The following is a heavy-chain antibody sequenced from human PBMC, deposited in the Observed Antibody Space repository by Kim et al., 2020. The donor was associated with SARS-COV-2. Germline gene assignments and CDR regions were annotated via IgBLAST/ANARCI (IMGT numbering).Heavy chain of an antibody. D-gene: IGHD5-12*01. V-gene: IGHV3-33*01. CDR3: ARGGFDFDY. CDR2: IWYDGNNK. J-gene: IGHJ4*02. Sequence: GGSLRLSCAASGFSFSSYGMHWVRQAPGKGLEWVAVIWYDGNNKYCADSVKGRFTISRDNSKNTLYLQMNSLRAEDTAVYYCARGGFDFDYWGQGTLVTVSS. CDR1: GFSFSSYG.